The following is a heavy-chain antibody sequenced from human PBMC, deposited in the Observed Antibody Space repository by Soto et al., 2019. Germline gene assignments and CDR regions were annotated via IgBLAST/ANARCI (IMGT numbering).Heavy chain of an antibody. CDR1: GGSISSSNW. CDR3: ARRWGDGRVDY. J-gene: IGHJ4*02. D-gene: IGHD3-10*01. V-gene: IGHV4-4*02. Sequence: QVQLQESGPGLVKPSGTLSLTCAVSGGSISSSNWWSWVRQPPGKGLQWIGEIYHSGSTNYIPSLNXRXAXSXSNARTTFSLQLSSVTAADTAVYYRARRWGDGRVDYWGQGTLVTVSS. CDR2: IYHSGST.